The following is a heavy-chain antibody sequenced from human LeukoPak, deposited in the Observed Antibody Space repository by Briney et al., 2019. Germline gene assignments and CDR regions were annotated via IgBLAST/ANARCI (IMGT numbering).Heavy chain of an antibody. D-gene: IGHD3-16*01. CDR1: GFTFRSYW. Sequence: GGSLRLSRAASGFTFRSYWIHWVRQGPGKGLVWVSRINSDGSRINYADSVKGRFTISRDNAKNTVYLQMNSLRAEDTAVYYCVRDLYSYGWTDYWGQGTLVTVSS. CDR2: INSDGSRI. CDR3: VRDLYSYGWTDY. J-gene: IGHJ4*02. V-gene: IGHV3-74*01.